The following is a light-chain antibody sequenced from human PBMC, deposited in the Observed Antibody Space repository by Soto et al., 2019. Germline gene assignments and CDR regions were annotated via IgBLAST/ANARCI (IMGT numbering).Light chain of an antibody. CDR2: EVS. V-gene: IGLV2-23*02. CDR3: CSYAGSTTHVV. CDR1: SSDVGSYNL. Sequence: QSVLTQPASVSGSPGQSITISCTGTSSDVGSYNLVSWYQQYPGKAPKFIIYEVSKRPSGVSNRFSGSKSGNTASLTISGLQAEDEADYYCCSYAGSTTHVVFGGGTKVIVL. J-gene: IGLJ2*01.